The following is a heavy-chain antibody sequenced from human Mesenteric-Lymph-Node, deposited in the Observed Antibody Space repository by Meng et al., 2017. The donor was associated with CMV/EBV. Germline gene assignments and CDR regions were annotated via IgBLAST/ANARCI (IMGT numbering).Heavy chain of an antibody. J-gene: IGHJ6*02. CDR1: GFTFSSYA. CDR3: AREGEVVPSHPGGYYGMDV. CDR2: ISSSGSTI. D-gene: IGHD2-2*01. Sequence: GESLKISCAASGFTFSSYAMSWIRQAPGKGLEWVSYISSSGSTIYYADSVKGRFTISRDNAKNSLYLQMNSLRAEDTAVYYCAREGEVVPSHPGGYYGMDVWGQGTTVTVSS. V-gene: IGHV3-11*01.